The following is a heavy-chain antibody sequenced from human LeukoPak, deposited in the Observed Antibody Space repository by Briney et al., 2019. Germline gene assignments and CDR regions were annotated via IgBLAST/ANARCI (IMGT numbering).Heavy chain of an antibody. Sequence: PSETLSLTCTVSGGSISSSSYYWGWIRQPPGKGLEWIGSIYYSGSTYYNPSLKSRVTISVDTSKNQFSLKLSSVTAADTAVYYCARDRSVVSAGYNYYMDVWGKGTTVTISS. V-gene: IGHV4-39*07. CDR1: GGSISSSSYY. J-gene: IGHJ6*03. CDR2: IYYSGST. D-gene: IGHD2-15*01. CDR3: ARDRSVVSAGYNYYMDV.